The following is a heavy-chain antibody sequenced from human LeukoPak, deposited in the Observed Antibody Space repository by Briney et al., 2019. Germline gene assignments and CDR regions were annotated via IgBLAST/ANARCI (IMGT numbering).Heavy chain of an antibody. CDR1: GFTFSSYS. CDR2: ISSSSSTI. CDR3: ARITRSYYYYYMDV. V-gene: IGHV3-48*04. J-gene: IGHJ6*03. Sequence: PGGSLRLSCAASGFTFSSYSMNWVRQAPGKGLEWVSYISSSSSTIYYADSVKGRFTISRDNAKNSLYLRMNSLRAEDTAVYYCARITRSYYYYYMDVWGKGTTVTVSS.